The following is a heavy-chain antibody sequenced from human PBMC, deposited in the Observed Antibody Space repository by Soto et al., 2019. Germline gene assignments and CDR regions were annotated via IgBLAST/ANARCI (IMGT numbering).Heavy chain of an antibody. D-gene: IGHD4-17*01. CDR3: ARSMTTVIDAFDI. J-gene: IGHJ3*02. V-gene: IGHV1-46*03. CDR1: GYTFTSYY. CDR2: INPSGGST. Sequence: ASVKVSCKASGYTFTSYYMHWVRQAPGQGLEWMGIINPSGGSTSYAQKFQGRVTMTRDTSTSTVYMELSSLRYEDTAVYYCARSMTTVIDAFDIWGQGTMVTVSS.